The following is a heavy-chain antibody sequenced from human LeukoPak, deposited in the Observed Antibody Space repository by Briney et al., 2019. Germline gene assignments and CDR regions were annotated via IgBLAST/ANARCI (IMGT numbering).Heavy chain of an antibody. J-gene: IGHJ5*02. D-gene: IGHD2-2*02. CDR2: MNPNSGNT. CDR3: AGVPPRYCSSTSCYTADWDWFDP. CDR1: GYTFTSYD. Sequence: ASVKVSCKASGYTFTSYDINWVRQATGQGLEWMGWMNPNSGNTGYAQKFQGRVTITRNTSISTAYMELSSLRSEDTAVYYCAGVPPRYCSSTSCYTADWDWFDPWGQGTLVTVSS. V-gene: IGHV1-8*03.